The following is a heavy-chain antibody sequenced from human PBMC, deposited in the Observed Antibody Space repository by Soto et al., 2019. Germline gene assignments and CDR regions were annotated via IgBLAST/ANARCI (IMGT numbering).Heavy chain of an antibody. J-gene: IGHJ4*02. CDR3: ARDTEPHYYDSSGYFDY. D-gene: IGHD3-22*01. CDR1: GFTFSSYA. CDR2: ISYDGSNK. V-gene: IGHV3-30-3*01. Sequence: QVQLVESGGGVVQPGRSLRLSCAASGFTFSSYAMHWVRQAPGKGLEWVAVISYDGSNKYYADSVKGRFTISRDNSKNTLYLQMNSLRAEDTAVYYCARDTEPHYYDSSGYFDYWGQGTLVTVSS.